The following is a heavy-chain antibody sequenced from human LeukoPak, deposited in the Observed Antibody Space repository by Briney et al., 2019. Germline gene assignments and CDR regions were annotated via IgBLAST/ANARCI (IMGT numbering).Heavy chain of an antibody. J-gene: IGHJ4*02. D-gene: IGHD3-10*01. Sequence: PGGSLRLSCAASGFTFSSYSMNWVRQAPGKGLEWVSSISSSSSYIYYADSVKGRFTISRDNAKNSLYLQMNSLRAGDTAVYYCARGGLRFGELFSYWGQGTLVTVSS. CDR1: GFTFSSYS. CDR3: ARGGLRFGELFSY. V-gene: IGHV3-21*01. CDR2: ISSSSSYI.